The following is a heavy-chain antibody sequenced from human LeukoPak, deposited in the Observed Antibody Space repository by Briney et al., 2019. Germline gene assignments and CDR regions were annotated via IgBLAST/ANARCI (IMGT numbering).Heavy chain of an antibody. CDR1: GFTFDDYA. J-gene: IGHJ6*02. D-gene: IGHD5-12*01. CDR2: ISGDGGST. V-gene: IGHV3-43*02. Sequence: GGSLRLSCAASGFTFDDYAMHWVRQAPGEGLEWVCLISGDGGSTYYADSVKGRFTISRDNSKNSLYLQMNSLRTEDTALYYCAKDMVDIVATHHGMDVWGQGTTVTVSS. CDR3: AKDMVDIVATHHGMDV.